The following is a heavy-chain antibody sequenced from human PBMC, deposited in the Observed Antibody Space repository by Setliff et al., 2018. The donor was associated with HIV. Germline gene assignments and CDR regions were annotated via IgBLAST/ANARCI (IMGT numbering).Heavy chain of an antibody. CDR1: GGSVDILN. CDR3: ARVFPLVTAEDNRFDP. Sequence: SETLSLTCSVSGGSVDILNLIWIRQRPGKGLECIGYIYSSATTNYNSALESRASISRDTSKNQISLKLRSVTAADTAVYYCARVFPLVTAEDNRFDPWGQGILVTVS. CDR2: IYSSATT. J-gene: IGHJ5*02. V-gene: IGHV4-4*08. D-gene: IGHD2-21*02.